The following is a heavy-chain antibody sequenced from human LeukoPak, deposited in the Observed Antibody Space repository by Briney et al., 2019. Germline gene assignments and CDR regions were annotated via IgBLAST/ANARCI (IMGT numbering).Heavy chain of an antibody. J-gene: IGHJ4*02. CDR1: GYTFTSYG. Sequence: SCKASGYTFTSYGISWVRQAPGKGLEWVSAISGSGGSTYYADSVKGRFTISRDNSKNTLYLQMNSLRAEDTAVYYCAKSLTTMIVVVSQFDYWGQGTLVAVSS. CDR3: AKSLTTMIVVVSQFDY. D-gene: IGHD3-22*01. V-gene: IGHV3-23*01. CDR2: ISGSGGST.